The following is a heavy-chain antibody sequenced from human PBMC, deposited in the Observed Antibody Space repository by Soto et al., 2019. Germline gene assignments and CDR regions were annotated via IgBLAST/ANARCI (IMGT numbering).Heavy chain of an antibody. D-gene: IGHD3-3*01. J-gene: IGHJ4*02. CDR2: IYYSGST. CDR3: ATSPLLRFLEWSYFDY. CDR1: GGSISSYY. V-gene: IGHV4-59*01. Sequence: SGTLSLTCTVSGGSISSYYWSWIRQPPGKGLEWIGYIYYSGSTNYNPSLKSRVAISVDTSKNQFSLKLSSVTAADTAVYYCATSPLLRFLEWSYFDYWGQGTLVTVSS.